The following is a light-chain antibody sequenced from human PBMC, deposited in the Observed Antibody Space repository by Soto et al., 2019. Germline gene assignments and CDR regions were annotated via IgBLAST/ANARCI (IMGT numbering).Light chain of an antibody. J-gene: IGKJ4*01. CDR2: WAS. CDR3: QQYYSTPLT. CDR1: RSVLYSSNNKIY. V-gene: IGKV4-1*01. Sequence: DIVMTQSPDSLAVSLGGRATINCKSSRSVLYSSNNKIYLAWYQQKPGQPPKLLIYWASTRESGVPDRFSGSGSGTDFTLTISSLQAEDVAVYYCQQYYSTPLTFGGGTKVEIK.